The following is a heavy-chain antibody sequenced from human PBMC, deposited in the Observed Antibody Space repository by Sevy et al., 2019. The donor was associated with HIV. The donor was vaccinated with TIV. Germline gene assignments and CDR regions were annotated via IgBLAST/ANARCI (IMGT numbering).Heavy chain of an antibody. CDR1: GFTFNSYA. CDR3: AKDFLSPNYYGTQFDF. Sequence: GGSLRLSCATSGFTFNSYAMSWVRQATGKGLEWVSTISTGGGFTYYADSVKGRFSISRDNFNNTLFLQMNSLRADDTAMYYCAKDFLSPNYYGTQFDFWGQGTVVTVSS. V-gene: IGHV3-23*01. CDR2: ISTGGGFT. J-gene: IGHJ4*02. D-gene: IGHD3-10*01.